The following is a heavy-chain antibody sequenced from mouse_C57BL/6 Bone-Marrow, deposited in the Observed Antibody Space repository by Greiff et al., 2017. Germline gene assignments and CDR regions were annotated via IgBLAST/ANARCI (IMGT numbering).Heavy chain of an antibody. CDR1: GFTFSSYA. V-gene: IGHV5-4*01. D-gene: IGHD1-1*01. CDR2: ISDGGSYT. J-gene: IGHJ3*01. CDR3: AREEDRGPNYYGSSYVFAY. Sequence: EVMLVESGGGLVKPGGSLKLSCAASGFTFSSYAMSWVRQTPEKRLEWVATISDGGSYTYYPDNVKGRFTISRDNAKNNLYLQMSHLKSEDTAMYYCAREEDRGPNYYGSSYVFAYWGQGTLVTVSA.